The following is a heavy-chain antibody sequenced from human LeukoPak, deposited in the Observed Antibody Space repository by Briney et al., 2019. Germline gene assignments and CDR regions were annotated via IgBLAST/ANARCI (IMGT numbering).Heavy chain of an antibody. CDR2: IYYSGST. J-gene: IGHJ4*02. CDR3: ARATPVDFYLLDY. CDR1: GGSISSYY. Sequence: SETLSLTCTVSGGSISSYYWSWIRQPPGKGLEWIGYIYYSGSTNYNPSLKSRVTISVDTSKNQFSLKLSSVTAADTAGYYCARATPVDFYLLDYWGQGTLVTVSS. V-gene: IGHV4-59*01. D-gene: IGHD3-3*01.